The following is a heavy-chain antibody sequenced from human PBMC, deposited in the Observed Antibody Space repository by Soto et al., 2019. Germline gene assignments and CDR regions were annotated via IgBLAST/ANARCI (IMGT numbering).Heavy chain of an antibody. V-gene: IGHV1-8*01. J-gene: IGHJ4*02. CDR1: GYTFTSYD. CDR3: ARAFGDYYDSSGYAH. Sequence: ASVKVSCKASGYTFTSYDINWVRQATGQGLEWMGWMNPNSGNTGYAQKFQGRVTMTRNTSIGTAYMELSSLRSKDTAVYYCARAFGDYYDSSGYAHWGQGTLVTVSS. CDR2: MNPNSGNT. D-gene: IGHD3-22*01.